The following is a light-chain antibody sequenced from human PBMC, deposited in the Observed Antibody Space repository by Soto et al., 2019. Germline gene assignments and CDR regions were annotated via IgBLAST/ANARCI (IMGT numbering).Light chain of an antibody. CDR1: QDIGIY. J-gene: IGKJ4*01. CDR2: AAS. Sequence: AIQLTQSPSSLSASVGDRVTITCRASQDIGIYLAWYQQKPGKAPNLLIYAASNLQRGVPSRFSGSGSGTDFTLTISSLQPEDFATYYCLHHYNYPLTFGGGTKVDIK. CDR3: LHHYNYPLT. V-gene: IGKV1-6*01.